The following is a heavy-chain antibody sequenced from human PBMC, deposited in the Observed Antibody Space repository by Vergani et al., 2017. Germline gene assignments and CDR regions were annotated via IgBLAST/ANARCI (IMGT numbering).Heavy chain of an antibody. CDR2: ISYDGSNK. J-gene: IGHJ4*02. CDR3: AKAPAVAGTYLDY. CDR1: GFTFSSYA. D-gene: IGHD6-19*01. Sequence: VQLLESGGGLVQPGGSLRLSCAASGFTFSSYAMHWVRQAPGKGLEWVAVISYDGSNKYYADSVKGRFTISRDNSKNTLYLQMNSLRAEHTAVYYCAKAPAVAGTYLDYWRQGTLVTVSS. V-gene: IGHV3-30-3*01.